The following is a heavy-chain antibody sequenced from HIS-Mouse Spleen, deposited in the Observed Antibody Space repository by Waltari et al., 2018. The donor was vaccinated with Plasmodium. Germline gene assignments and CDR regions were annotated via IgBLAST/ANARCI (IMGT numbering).Heavy chain of an antibody. CDR3: ASLPRVEEVTTPFYYYYYGMDV. J-gene: IGHJ6*02. V-gene: IGHV4-39*01. D-gene: IGHD4-4*01. CDR2: IYYSGST. CDR1: GGSFSRNSSS. Sequence: HLQLQASGPGLVKPSEPLSLTCTVPGGSFSRNSSSCGWIRQPPGKGLVWIGSIYYSGSTYYNPSLKSRVTISVDTSKNQFSLKLSSVTAADTAVYYCASLPRVEEVTTPFYYYYYGMDVWGQGTTVTVSS.